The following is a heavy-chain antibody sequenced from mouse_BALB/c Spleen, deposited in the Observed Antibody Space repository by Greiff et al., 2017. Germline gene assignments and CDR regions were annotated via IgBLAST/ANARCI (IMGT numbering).Heavy chain of an antibody. CDR3: ARHGYDPYAMDY. Sequence: EVKVEESGGGLVKPGGSLKLSCAASGFTFSSYTMSWVRQTPEKRLEWVATISSGGSYTYYPDTVKGRFTISRDNAKNTLYLQMSSLKSEDTAMYYCARHGYDPYAMDYWGQGTSVTVSS. CDR1: GFTFSSYT. D-gene: IGHD2-3*01. J-gene: IGHJ4*01. CDR2: ISSGGSYT. V-gene: IGHV5-9-3*01.